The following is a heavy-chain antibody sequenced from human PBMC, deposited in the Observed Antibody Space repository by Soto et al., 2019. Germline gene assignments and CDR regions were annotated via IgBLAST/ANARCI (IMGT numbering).Heavy chain of an antibody. J-gene: IGHJ3*02. CDR2: ISAYNGNT. Sequence: ASVKVSCKASGYTFTSYGISWVRQAPGQGLEWMGWISAYNGNTNYAQKLQGRVTMTTDTSTSTAYMELRSLRSDDTAVYYCASLPLFNHLPADAFDIGGQGTRVPVSS. CDR1: GYTFTSYG. CDR3: ASLPLFNHLPADAFDI. V-gene: IGHV1-18*01.